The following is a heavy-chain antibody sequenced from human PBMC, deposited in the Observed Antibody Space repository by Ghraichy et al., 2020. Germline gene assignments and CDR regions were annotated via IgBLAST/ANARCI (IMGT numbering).Heavy chain of an antibody. CDR3: VRVAVAGFFFDY. CDR1: GGSVSSDTYY. V-gene: IGHV4-61*01. J-gene: IGHJ4*02. Sequence: SETLSLTCTVSGGSVSSDTYYWSWIRQPPGKGLEWIGYIYYSGSTNYNPSLKSRLTISVDTSKNQFSLKLSSVTAADTAVYYCVRVAVAGFFFDYWGQGTLVTVSS. CDR2: IYYSGST. D-gene: IGHD6-19*01.